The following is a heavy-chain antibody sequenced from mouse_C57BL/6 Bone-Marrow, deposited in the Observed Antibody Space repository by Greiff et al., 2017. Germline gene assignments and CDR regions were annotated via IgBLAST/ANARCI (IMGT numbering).Heavy chain of an antibody. CDR2: ISNGGGST. Sequence: EVQGVESGGGLVQPGGSLKLSCAASGFTFSDYYMYWVRQTPEKRLEWVAYISNGGGSTYYPDTVKGRFTISRDNAKNTLYLQMSRLKSEDTAMYYCARGGFITTVVGNWYFDVWGTGTTVTVSS. V-gene: IGHV5-12*01. CDR3: ARGGFITTVVGNWYFDV. CDR1: GFTFSDYY. J-gene: IGHJ1*03. D-gene: IGHD1-1*01.